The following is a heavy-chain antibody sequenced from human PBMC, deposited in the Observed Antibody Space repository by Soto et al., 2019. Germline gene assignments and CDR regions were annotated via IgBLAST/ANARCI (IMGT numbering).Heavy chain of an antibody. CDR3: ARGAYCGGACYDY. J-gene: IGHJ4*02. D-gene: IGHD2-21*02. Sequence: QVQLVQSGAEVKKPGASVKISCKASGNTFTRYYVHWVRQAPGQRLEWMGMISPGGDRTTYAQKLQGRVTMTRDTSTSTVYMELSSLKSEHTAVYYCARGAYCGGACYDYWGQVTLISVSS. CDR2: ISPGGDRT. CDR1: GNTFTRYY. V-gene: IGHV1-46*03.